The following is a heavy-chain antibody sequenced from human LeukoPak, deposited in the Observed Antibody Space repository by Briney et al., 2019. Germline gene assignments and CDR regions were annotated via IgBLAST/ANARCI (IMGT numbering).Heavy chain of an antibody. Sequence: GGSLRLSCAASGFTFSSYGMHWVRQAPGKGLEWVAVIWYDGSNKYYADSVKGRFTISRDNSKNTLYLQMNSLRAEDTAVYYCAREIRSDCYGSGKVVDYWGQGTLVTVSS. CDR3: AREIRSDCYGSGKVVDY. CDR1: GFTFSSYG. V-gene: IGHV3-33*01. D-gene: IGHD3-10*01. CDR2: IWYDGSNK. J-gene: IGHJ4*02.